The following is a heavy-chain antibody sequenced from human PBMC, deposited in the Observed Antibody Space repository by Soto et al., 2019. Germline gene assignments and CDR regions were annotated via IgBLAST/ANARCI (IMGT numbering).Heavy chain of an antibody. J-gene: IGHJ3*02. CDR1: GFTFSSYS. V-gene: IGHV3-21*01. D-gene: IGHD4-17*01. CDR3: ARAEDYGDYVRAFDI. CDR2: ISSSSSYI. Sequence: GGSLRLSCAASGFTFSSYSMNWVRQAPGKGLEWVSSISSSSSYIYYADSVKGRFTISRDNAKNSLYLQMNSLRAEDTAVYYCARAEDYGDYVRAFDIWGQGTMVTVSS.